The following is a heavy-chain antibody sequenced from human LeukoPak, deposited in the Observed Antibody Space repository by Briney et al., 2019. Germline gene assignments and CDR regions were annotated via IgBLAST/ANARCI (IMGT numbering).Heavy chain of an antibody. D-gene: IGHD1-1*01. CDR1: GYTFNTYG. J-gene: IGHJ4*02. CDR2: INAYNGNT. Sequence: ASVKVSCKASGYTFNTYGFSWVRQAPGQGLEWMGWINAYNGNTNYAQKLQGRVTMTIETSTSTAYMELRSLRSDDTAVYYCARRQGTTLSFDYWGQGTLVTVSS. V-gene: IGHV1-18*01. CDR3: ARRQGTTLSFDY.